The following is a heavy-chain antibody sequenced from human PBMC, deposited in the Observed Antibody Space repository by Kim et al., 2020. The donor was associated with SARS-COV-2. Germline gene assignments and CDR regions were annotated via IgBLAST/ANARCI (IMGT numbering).Heavy chain of an antibody. D-gene: IGHD5-12*01. Sequence: SETLSLTCTVSGGSISSYYWSWIRQPPGKGLEWIGYIYYSGSTNYNPSLKSRVTISVDTSKNQFSLKLSSVTAADTAVYYCARVGGVATIDYWGQGTLVTVSS. CDR1: GGSISSYY. V-gene: IGHV4-59*01. J-gene: IGHJ4*02. CDR2: IYYSGST. CDR3: ARVGGVATIDY.